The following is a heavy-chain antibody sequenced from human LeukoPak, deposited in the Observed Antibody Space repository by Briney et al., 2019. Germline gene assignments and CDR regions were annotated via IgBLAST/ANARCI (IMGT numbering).Heavy chain of an antibody. CDR2: INPSGGST. D-gene: IGHD2-2*02. CDR1: GYTFTSYY. Sequence: GASVKVSCKASGYTFTSYYMHWVRQAPGQGLEWTGIINPSGGSTSYAQKFQGRVTMTRDMSTSTVYMELSSLRSEDTAVYYCARDYPSYCSSTSCYTRGFDPWGQGTLVTVSS. CDR3: ARDYPSYCSSTSCYTRGFDP. V-gene: IGHV1-46*01. J-gene: IGHJ5*02.